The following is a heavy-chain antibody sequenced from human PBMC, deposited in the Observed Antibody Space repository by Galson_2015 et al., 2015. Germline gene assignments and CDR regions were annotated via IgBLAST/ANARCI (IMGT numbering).Heavy chain of an antibody. Sequence: SLRLSCAASGFTFSSYAMSWVRQAPGKGLEWVSGISGSGGSTYCADSVKGRFTISRDNSRDTLYLQMNSLRAEDTAVYYCAKEGRRYYYMDVWGKGTTVTVSS. CDR2: ISGSGGST. V-gene: IGHV3-23*01. D-gene: IGHD3-10*01. J-gene: IGHJ6*03. CDR1: GFTFSSYA. CDR3: AKEGRRYYYMDV.